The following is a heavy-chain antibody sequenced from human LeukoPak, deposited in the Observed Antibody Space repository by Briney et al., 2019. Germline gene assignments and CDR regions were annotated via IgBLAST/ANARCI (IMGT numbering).Heavy chain of an antibody. V-gene: IGHV3-15*07. CDR1: GFNFNNAW. CDR2: IKTNADGGTA. CDR3: TTGNWGPH. J-gene: IGHJ4*02. Sequence: GGSLRLSCAASGFNFNNAWLDWVRQTPGQGLEWVGQIKTNADGGTADYAAPVKGRFTISRDDSKNMLYLQMNSLKTEDTAVYYCTTGNWGPHWGQGTLVTVSS. D-gene: IGHD7-27*01.